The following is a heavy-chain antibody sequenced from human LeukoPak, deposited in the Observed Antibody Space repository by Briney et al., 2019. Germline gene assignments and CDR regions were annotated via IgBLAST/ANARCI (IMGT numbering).Heavy chain of an antibody. CDR2: IYYSGST. CDR3: ARLSHYYDSSGYLS. D-gene: IGHD3-22*01. Sequence: SETLSLTCTVSGGSISSSSYYWGWIRQPPGKGLEWIGSIYYSGSTYYNPSLKSRATISVDTSKNQFSLKLSSVTAADTAVYYCARLSHYYDSSGYLSWGQGTLVTVSS. J-gene: IGHJ4*02. V-gene: IGHV4-39*01. CDR1: GGSISSSSYY.